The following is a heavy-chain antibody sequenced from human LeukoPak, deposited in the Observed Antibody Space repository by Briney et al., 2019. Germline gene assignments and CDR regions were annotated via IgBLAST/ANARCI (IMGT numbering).Heavy chain of an antibody. V-gene: IGHV4-31*03. CDR2: IHYSGST. J-gene: IGHJ4*02. CDR3: ARHTSRYYYDSTGHFDY. CDR1: GGSISSGGYY. D-gene: IGHD3-22*01. Sequence: PSQTLSLTCTVSGGSISSGGYYWSWIRQHPGKGLEWIGYIHYSGSTYYNPSPKSRVTISVDTSKNQFSLKLSSVTAADTAVYYCARHTSRYYYDSTGHFDYWGQGTLVTVSS.